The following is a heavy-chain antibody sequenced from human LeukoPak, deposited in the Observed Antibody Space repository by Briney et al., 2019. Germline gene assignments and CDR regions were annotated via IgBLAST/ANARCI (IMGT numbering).Heavy chain of an antibody. CDR1: GFTFSTYA. CDR2: ITTNGGST. V-gene: IGHV3-64*01. CDR3: ARGYVLLDY. J-gene: IGHJ4*02. D-gene: IGHD2/OR15-2a*01. Sequence: GGSLRLSCAASGFTFSTYAMHWVRQARGKGLEYVSAITTNGGSTYYANSVKGRFTISRDNSKNTLYPQMGSLRSEDMAVYYCARGYVLLDYWGQGTLVTVSS.